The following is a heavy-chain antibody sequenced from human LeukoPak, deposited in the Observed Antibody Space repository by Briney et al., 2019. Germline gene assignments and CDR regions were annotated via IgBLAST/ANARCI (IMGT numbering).Heavy chain of an antibody. CDR3: ARDLIGYCSGGTCSDWFDP. Sequence: SETLSLTCAVYGGSFSGYYWSWIRQPPEKGLEWIGEINHSGSTSYNPSLKSRVTISVDTSKNQFSLKLSSVTAADTAVYYCARDLIGYCSGGTCSDWFDPWGQGTLVTVSS. CDR2: INHSGST. D-gene: IGHD2-15*01. J-gene: IGHJ5*02. V-gene: IGHV4-34*01. CDR1: GGSFSGYY.